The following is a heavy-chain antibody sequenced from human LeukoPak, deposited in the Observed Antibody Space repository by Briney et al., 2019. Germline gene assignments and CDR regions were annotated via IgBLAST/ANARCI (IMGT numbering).Heavy chain of an antibody. CDR2: IYWNDDK. D-gene: IGHD3-3*01. CDR1: GFSLSTSGVG. V-gene: IGHV2-5*01. CDR3: AHRRRPWMEWLLADANFDY. Sequence: SGPTLVKPTQTLTLTCTFSGFSLSTSGVGVGWIRQPPGKALEWLALIYWNDDKRYSPSLKSRLTITKDTSKNQVVLTMTNMDPVDTATYYCAHRRRPWMEWLLADANFDYWGQGTLVTVSS. J-gene: IGHJ4*02.